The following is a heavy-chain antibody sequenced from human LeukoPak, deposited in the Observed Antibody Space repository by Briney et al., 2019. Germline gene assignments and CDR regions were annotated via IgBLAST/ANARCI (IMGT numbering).Heavy chain of an antibody. J-gene: IGHJ4*02. V-gene: IGHV4-59*08. CDR3: ARLPYYYGSGSYFDY. Sequence: PSETLSLTCTVSGGSISGSYWSWIRQPPGKGLEWIGCIFDSGSTKYSPSLKSRVTISVDTSNNHFSLKLSSVTAAVTAVYYCARLPYYYGSGSYFDYWGQGTLVTVSS. D-gene: IGHD3-10*01. CDR1: GGSISGSY. CDR2: IFDSGST.